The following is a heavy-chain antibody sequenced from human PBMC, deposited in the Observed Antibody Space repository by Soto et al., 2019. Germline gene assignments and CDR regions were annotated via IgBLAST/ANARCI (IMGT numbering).Heavy chain of an antibody. Sequence: GESLKISCRGSGYSFTSYWIGWVRQMPGKGLEWMGIIYLGDSDTRYSPSFQGQVTISADKSISTAYLQWSSLKASDTAMYYCARQTYCSSTSCYTVDSWGQGTLVTVSS. CDR3: ARQTYCSSTSCYTVDS. J-gene: IGHJ4*02. D-gene: IGHD2-2*02. V-gene: IGHV5-51*01. CDR1: GYSFTSYW. CDR2: IYLGDSDT.